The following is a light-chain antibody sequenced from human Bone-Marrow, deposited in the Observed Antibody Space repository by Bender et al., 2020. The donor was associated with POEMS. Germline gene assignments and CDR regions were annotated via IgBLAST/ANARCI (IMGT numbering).Light chain of an antibody. V-gene: IGLV2-14*01. CDR1: SSDVGGYNY. CDR3: SSYTGSGTV. CDR2: EVS. Sequence: QSALTQPASLSGSPGQSITISCTGTSSDVGGYNYVSWYQQHPGEAPKPMISEVSNRPSGVSDRVSGSKSGNTASLTISGLQAEEEADYYCSSYTGSGTVFGGGTKLTVL. J-gene: IGLJ3*02.